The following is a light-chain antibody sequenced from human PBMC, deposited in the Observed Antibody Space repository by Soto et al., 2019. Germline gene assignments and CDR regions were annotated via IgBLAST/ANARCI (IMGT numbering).Light chain of an antibody. V-gene: IGKV1-5*03. CDR3: QQYNSHRGT. CDR1: QSISSW. J-gene: IGKJ1*01. CDR2: KAS. Sequence: DIQMTQSPSTLSASVGDRVTITCRASQSISSWLAWYQQKPGKAPKLLIYKASSLESGVPSRFSGSGSGTEFTLTISSLQPDDFATYYCQQYNSHRGTFGQGTKVEIK.